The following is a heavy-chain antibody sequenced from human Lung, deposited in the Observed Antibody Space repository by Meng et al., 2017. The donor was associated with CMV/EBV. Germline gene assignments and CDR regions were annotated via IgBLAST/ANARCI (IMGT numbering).Heavy chain of an antibody. CDR2: IFPNNGGT. V-gene: IGHV1-2*02. D-gene: IGHD7-27*01. Sequence: XVSCXXSGYLFPGYYIHWVRQAPGQNLEWVGWIFPNNGGTKYAQNFQGRVTMTRDTSISTAYLELSRLRSDDTAVYYCARALKLGTVAVELWGQGTMVTVSS. CDR1: GYLFPGYY. CDR3: ARALKLGTVAVEL. J-gene: IGHJ3*01.